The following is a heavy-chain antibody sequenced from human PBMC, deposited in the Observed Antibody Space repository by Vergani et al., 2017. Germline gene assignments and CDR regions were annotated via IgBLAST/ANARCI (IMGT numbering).Heavy chain of an antibody. J-gene: IGHJ4*02. D-gene: IGHD2-21*01. CDR3: ARLAYCGGDCYLLDY. V-gene: IGHV5-51*01. CDR1: GYSFTSYW. Sequence: EVQLVQSGAEVKKPGESLKISCKGSGYSFTSYWIGWVRQMPGKGLEWMGIIYPGDSDTSYSPSFQGQVTISADKSISTAYLQWSSLKASDTAMYYCARLAYCGGDCYLLDYWGQGTLVTVSS. CDR2: IYPGDSDT.